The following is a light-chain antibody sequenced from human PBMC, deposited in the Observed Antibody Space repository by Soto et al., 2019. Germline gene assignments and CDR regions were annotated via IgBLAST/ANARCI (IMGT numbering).Light chain of an antibody. Sequence: IVLTQSTATLSFSPGERATLSCRASQSVSTYLAWYQQKPGQAPRLLIYDASNRATGIPARFSGSGSGTDFTLTISSLEPEDFAVYYCQQRSSWPLTFGGGTNVDI. CDR2: DAS. CDR3: QQRSSWPLT. CDR1: QSVSTY. J-gene: IGKJ4*01. V-gene: IGKV3-11*01.